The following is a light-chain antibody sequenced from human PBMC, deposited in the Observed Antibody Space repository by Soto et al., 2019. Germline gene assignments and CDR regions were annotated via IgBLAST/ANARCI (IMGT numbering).Light chain of an antibody. V-gene: IGLV2-23*02. Sequence: QSALTQPASVSGSPGQSITISCTGTSSDVGSYNLVSWYQQHPGKAPKLMIYEVSKRPSGVSNRFSGSKSGNTASLTISGLQAEDEADYYCCSYVGSSTPNWVFGGGTKLTVL. CDR1: SSDVGSYNL. J-gene: IGLJ3*02. CDR3: CSYVGSSTPNWV. CDR2: EVS.